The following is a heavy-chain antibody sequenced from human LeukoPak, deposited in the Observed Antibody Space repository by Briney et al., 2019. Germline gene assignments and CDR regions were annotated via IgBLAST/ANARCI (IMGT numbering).Heavy chain of an antibody. CDR2: IYYSGST. Sequence: SETLSLTCTVSGGSISSSSYYWGWIRQPPGKGLEWIGSIYYSGSTYYNPSLKSRVTISVDTSKNQFSLKLSSVTAADTAVYYCARRATAGDYVGWFDPWGQGTLGTVSS. V-gene: IGHV4-39*01. CDR1: GGSISSSSYY. CDR3: ARRATAGDYVGWFDP. J-gene: IGHJ5*02. D-gene: IGHD4-17*01.